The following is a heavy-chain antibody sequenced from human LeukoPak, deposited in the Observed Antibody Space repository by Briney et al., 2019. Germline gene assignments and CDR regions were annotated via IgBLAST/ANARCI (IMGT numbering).Heavy chain of an antibody. CDR3: ARGYSGSYYGFDS. J-gene: IGHJ4*02. Sequence: GASVKVSCKASGYTFTSYAMNWVRQAPGQGLEWMGWINTATGDPMYAQGFTGRFVFSFDTSVSTAYLQIRSLKTEDTAVYYCARGYSGSYYGFDSWGQGTLVTVSS. CDR1: GYTFTSYA. CDR2: INTATGDP. D-gene: IGHD1-26*01. V-gene: IGHV7-4-1*02.